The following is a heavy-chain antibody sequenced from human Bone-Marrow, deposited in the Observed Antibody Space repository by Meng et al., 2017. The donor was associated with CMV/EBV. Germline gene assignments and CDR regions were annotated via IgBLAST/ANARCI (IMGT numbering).Heavy chain of an antibody. J-gene: IGHJ4*02. CDR2: IYYSGST. CDR3: ARASLAAADY. V-gene: IGHV4-39*07. Sequence: RLRQAAGHGRVKLSDTLSLTCTVSGGSISSSSYYWGWIRQPPGKGLEWIGSIYYSGSTTYNPSLKSRVTISVDTSKNQFSLKLSSVTAADTAVYYCARASLAAADYWGQGTLVTVSS. CDR1: GGSISSSSYY. D-gene: IGHD6-13*01.